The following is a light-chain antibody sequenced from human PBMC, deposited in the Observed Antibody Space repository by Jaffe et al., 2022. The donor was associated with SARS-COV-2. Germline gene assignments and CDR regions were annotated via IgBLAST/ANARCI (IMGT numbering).Light chain of an antibody. CDR1: QSVTTN. V-gene: IGKV3-15*01. CDR2: GAS. Sequence: ETVMTQSPGTLSVSPGERATLSCRASQSVTTNLAWYQQKPGQAPRLLIYGASVRATGIPVRFSGSGSGTEFTLTISSLQSEDVAVYYCQQYNNWPTWTFGQGTKVEIK. J-gene: IGKJ1*01. CDR3: QQYNNWPTWT.